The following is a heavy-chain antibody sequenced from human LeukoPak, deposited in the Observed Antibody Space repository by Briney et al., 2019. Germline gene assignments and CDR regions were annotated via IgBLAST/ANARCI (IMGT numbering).Heavy chain of an antibody. J-gene: IGHJ4*02. CDR3: ARAPLHSSGYYYLPDY. Sequence: SETLSLTCTVSGGSISSGGYYWSWIRQHPGKGLEWIGYIYYNGSTYYNPSLKSRVTISVDTSKNQFSLKLSSVTAADTAVYYCARAPLHSSGYYYLPDYRGQGTLVTVSS. CDR1: GGSISSGGYY. CDR2: IYYNGST. D-gene: IGHD3-22*01. V-gene: IGHV4-31*03.